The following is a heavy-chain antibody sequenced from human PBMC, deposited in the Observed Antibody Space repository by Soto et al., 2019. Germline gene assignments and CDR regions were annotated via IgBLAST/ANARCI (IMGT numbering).Heavy chain of an antibody. V-gene: IGHV1-69*01. CDR2: IIPIFGTA. Sequence: QVQLVQSGAEVKKPGSSVKVSCKASGGTFSSYAISWVRQAPGQGLEWMGGIIPIFGTANYAQKFQGRVTITADESTGTAYMELSSLRSEDTAVYYCARDLYREYSSSGERKSVMDYWGQGTLVTVSS. CDR3: ARDLYREYSSSGERKSVMDY. CDR1: GGTFSSYA. J-gene: IGHJ4*02. D-gene: IGHD6-6*01.